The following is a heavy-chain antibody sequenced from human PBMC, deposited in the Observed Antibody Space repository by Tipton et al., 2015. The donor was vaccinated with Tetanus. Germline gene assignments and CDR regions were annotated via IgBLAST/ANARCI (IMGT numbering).Heavy chain of an antibody. CDR2: INHSGGT. Sequence: TLSLTCAVSGGAFSGYYWSWIRQSPGEGLEWIGAINHSGGTNYNPSLRSRVTMSIDTSQKQVSLKLSSVTAADTAVYYCARLRGYSSGYFYYWGLGTLVTVSS. D-gene: IGHD3-22*01. V-gene: IGHV4-34*01. CDR1: GGAFSGYY. J-gene: IGHJ4*02. CDR3: ARLRGYSSGYFYY.